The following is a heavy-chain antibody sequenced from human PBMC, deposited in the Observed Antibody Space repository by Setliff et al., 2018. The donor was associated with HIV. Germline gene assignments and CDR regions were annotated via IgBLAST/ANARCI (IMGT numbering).Heavy chain of an antibody. V-gene: IGHV3-66*01. CDR3: VRGLDYGGNAVY. J-gene: IGHJ4*02. CDR2: IYSGGST. CDR1: GFTVSSNY. Sequence: PGGSLRLSCAASGFTVSSNYMSWVRQAPGKGLEWVSVIYSGGSTYYADSVKGRFTISRDNAKNSLYLQTNSLRAEDTAVYYCVRGLDYGGNAVYWGQGTLVTVSS. D-gene: IGHD4-17*01.